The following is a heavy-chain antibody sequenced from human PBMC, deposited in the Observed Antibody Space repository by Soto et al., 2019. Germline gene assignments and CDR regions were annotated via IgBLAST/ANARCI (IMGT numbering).Heavy chain of an antibody. CDR2: IYYSGST. J-gene: IGHJ3*02. CDR3: AREGSVPATELDAFDI. CDR1: GGSISSGGYY. V-gene: IGHV4-31*03. D-gene: IGHD2-2*01. Sequence: QVQLQESGPGLVKPSQTLSLTCTVSGGSISSGGYYWSWIRQHPGKGLEWIGYIYYSGSTYYNPSLKSRVTISVDTSKNQFSLKLSSVTAADTAVYYCAREGSVPATELDAFDIWGQGTMVTVSS.